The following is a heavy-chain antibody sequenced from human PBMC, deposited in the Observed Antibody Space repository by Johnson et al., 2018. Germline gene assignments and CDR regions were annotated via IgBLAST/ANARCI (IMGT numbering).Heavy chain of an antibody. V-gene: IGHV3-30*18. D-gene: IGHD6-19*01. CDR3: AKEAAGWQGAFDI. CDR1: GFTFSSYG. CDR2: ISYDGSNK. J-gene: IGHJ3*02. Sequence: QVQLVQSGGGVVQPGRSXRLSCAASGFTFSSYGMHWVRQAPGKGLEWVAVISYDGSNKYYADSVKGRFTISRDNSKNTLYLQMNSLGAEDTAVYYCAKEAAGWQGAFDIWGQGTMVTVSS.